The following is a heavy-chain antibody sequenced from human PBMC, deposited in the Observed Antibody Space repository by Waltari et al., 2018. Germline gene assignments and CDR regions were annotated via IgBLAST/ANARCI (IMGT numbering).Heavy chain of an antibody. CDR2: IYPGDSDT. V-gene: IGHV5-51*01. CDR1: GYSFTSYW. D-gene: IGHD6-19*01. Sequence: EVQLVQSGAEVKKPGESLKISCKGSGYSFTSYWIGWVRQMPGKGLGWMGIIYPGDSDTRYSPSFQGQVTISADKSISTAYLQWSSLKASDTAMYYCARQAKDSSGWYPLGYYYYYMDVWGKGTTVTVSS. CDR3: ARQAKDSSGWYPLGYYYYYMDV. J-gene: IGHJ6*03.